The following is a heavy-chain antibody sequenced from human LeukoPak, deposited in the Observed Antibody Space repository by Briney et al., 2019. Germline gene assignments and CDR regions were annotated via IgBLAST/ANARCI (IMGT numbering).Heavy chain of an antibody. CDR1: GGSIIGYY. CDR2: IYYSGST. J-gene: IGHJ4*02. Sequence: SETLSLTCTVSGGSIIGYYWSWIRQHPGKGLEWIGYIYYSGSTYYNPSLKSRLTISVDTSKSQFSLRLSSVTAADTAVYYCARRRDRGYDFDYWGQRTLVTVSS. V-gene: IGHV4-59*06. CDR3: ARRRDRGYDFDY. D-gene: IGHD5-12*01.